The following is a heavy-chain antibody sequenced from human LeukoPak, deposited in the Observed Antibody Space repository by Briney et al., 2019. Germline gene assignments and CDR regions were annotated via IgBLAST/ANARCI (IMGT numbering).Heavy chain of an antibody. CDR1: GGTFSSYA. V-gene: IGHV1-69*04. J-gene: IGHJ6*02. CDR3: ARDRAGTGTPYYYGMDF. CDR2: IIPIFGIA. D-gene: IGHD1-1*01. Sequence: SVKVSCKASGGTFSSYAISWVRQAPGQGLEWMGRIIPIFGIANYAQKFQGRVTITADKSTSTAYMELSSLRSEDTAVYYCARDRAGTGTPYYYGMDFWGQGTTVTVSS.